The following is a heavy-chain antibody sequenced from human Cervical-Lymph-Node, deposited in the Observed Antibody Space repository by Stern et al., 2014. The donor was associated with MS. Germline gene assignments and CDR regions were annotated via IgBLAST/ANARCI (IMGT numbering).Heavy chain of an antibody. J-gene: IGHJ4*02. V-gene: IGHV5-51*01. CDR3: ARQRYFDY. Sequence: VQLVESGPEVKRPGESLKISCQASGYTFTSYWLGWVRQMPGKGLEWIAIIFPGGSAIRYSPSFQGQVPISADKSSSPAYLQWNNLKASDTAIYYCARQRYFDYWGQGTLVTVSS. CDR1: GYTFTSYW. CDR2: IFPGGSAI.